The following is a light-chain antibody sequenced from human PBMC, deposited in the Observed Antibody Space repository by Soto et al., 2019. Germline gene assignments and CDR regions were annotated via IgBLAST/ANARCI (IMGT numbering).Light chain of an antibody. CDR2: GAS. CDR3: QRYGSSPPFT. V-gene: IGKV3-20*01. Sequence: EIVLTQSPGTLSLSPGERATLSCRASQRISSRYLAWYQQKPGQAPRLLISGASTSATGIPDRFSGSGSGTDFALTISRLEPEDFGVYFCQRYGSSPPFTFGQGTKVEI. J-gene: IGKJ2*01. CDR1: QRISSRY.